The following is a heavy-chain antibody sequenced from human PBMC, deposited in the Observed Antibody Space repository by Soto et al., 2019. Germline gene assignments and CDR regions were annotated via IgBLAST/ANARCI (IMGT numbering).Heavy chain of an antibody. V-gene: IGHV4-30-2*01. Sequence: SETLSLTCAVSGGSISSGGYSWSWIRQPPGKGLEWIGYIYHSGSTYYNPSLKSRVTISVDRSKNQFSLKLSSVTAADTAVYYCARGNYGYYFDYWGQGTLVTVSS. CDR1: GGSISSGGYS. J-gene: IGHJ4*02. CDR2: IYHSGST. D-gene: IGHD1-7*01. CDR3: ARGNYGYYFDY.